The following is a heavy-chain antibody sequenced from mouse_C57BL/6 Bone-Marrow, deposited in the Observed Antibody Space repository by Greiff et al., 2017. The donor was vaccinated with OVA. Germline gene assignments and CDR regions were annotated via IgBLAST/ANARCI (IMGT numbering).Heavy chain of an antibody. Sequence: QVQLQQSDAELVKPGASVKISCKVSGYTFTDHTIHWMKQRPEQGLEWIGYIYPRDGSTKYNEKFKGKATLTADKSSSTAYMQLNSLTSEDSAVYFCARPPLYDGYYVEVWFAYWGQGTLVTVSA. D-gene: IGHD2-3*01. CDR3: ARPPLYDGYYVEVWFAY. J-gene: IGHJ3*01. V-gene: IGHV1-78*01. CDR2: IYPRDGST. CDR1: GYTFTDHT.